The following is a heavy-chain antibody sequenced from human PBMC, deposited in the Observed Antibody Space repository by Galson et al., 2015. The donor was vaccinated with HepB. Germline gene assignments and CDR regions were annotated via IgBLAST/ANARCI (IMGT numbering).Heavy chain of an antibody. CDR3: ARQVYYYGSGSYDESFYYGMDV. CDR1: GYSFTSYW. D-gene: IGHD3-10*01. Sequence: QSGAEVKKPGESLKISCKGSGYSFTSYWIGWVRQMPGKGLEWMRIIYPGDSDTRYSPSFQGQVTISADKSISTAYLQWSSLKASDTAMYYCARQVYYYGSGSYDESFYYGMDVWGQGTTVTVSS. J-gene: IGHJ6*02. V-gene: IGHV5-51*01. CDR2: IYPGDSDT.